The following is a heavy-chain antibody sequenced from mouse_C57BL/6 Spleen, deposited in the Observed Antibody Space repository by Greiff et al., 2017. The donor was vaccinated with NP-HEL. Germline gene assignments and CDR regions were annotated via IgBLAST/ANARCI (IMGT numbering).Heavy chain of an antibody. D-gene: IGHD2-5*01. V-gene: IGHV5-4*03. Sequence: EVKLVESGGGLVKPGGSLKLSCAASGFTFSSYAMSWVRQTPEKRLEWVATISDGGSYTYYPDNVKGRFSISRDTAKNNLYLQMSHLKAEDTAMYYCASEGVYSNYGYWGQGTTLTVSS. CDR1: GFTFSSYA. J-gene: IGHJ2*01. CDR3: ASEGVYSNYGY. CDR2: ISDGGSYT.